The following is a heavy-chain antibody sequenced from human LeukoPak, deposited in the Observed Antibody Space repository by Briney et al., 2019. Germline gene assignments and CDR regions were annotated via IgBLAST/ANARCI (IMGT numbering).Heavy chain of an antibody. Sequence: SETLSLTCTVSGGSISSYYWSWIRQPAGKGLEWIGRIYTSGSTNYNPSLKSRVTISVDKSKNQFSLKLSSVTAADTAVYYCARGSGRTYYYYYHMDVWGKGTTVTVSS. V-gene: IGHV4-4*07. CDR3: ARGSGRTYYYYYHMDV. CDR1: GGSISSYY. D-gene: IGHD3-3*01. J-gene: IGHJ6*03. CDR2: IYTSGST.